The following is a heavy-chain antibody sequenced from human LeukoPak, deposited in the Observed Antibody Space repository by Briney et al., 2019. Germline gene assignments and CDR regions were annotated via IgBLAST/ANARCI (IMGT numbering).Heavy chain of an antibody. CDR2: ISYDGSNK. V-gene: IGHV3-30*18. J-gene: IGHJ4*02. D-gene: IGHD3-10*01. Sequence: GGSLRLSCAASGFTFSSYGMHWVRQAPGKGLEWVAVISYDGSNKYYADSVKGRFTISRDNSKNTLYLQMNSLRAEDTAVYYCAKDRVNGLLWFGELFFDYWGQGTLVTVSS. CDR3: AKDRVNGLLWFGELFFDY. CDR1: GFTFSSYG.